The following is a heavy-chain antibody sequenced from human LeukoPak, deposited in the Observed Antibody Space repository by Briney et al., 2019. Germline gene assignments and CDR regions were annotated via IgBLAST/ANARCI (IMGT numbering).Heavy chain of an antibody. V-gene: IGHV3-20*04. CDR3: ARLAVTGYYYYYYYMDV. Sequence: GGSLRLSCAASGFTFSSYWMHWVRQAPGKGLEWVSGINWNGGSTGYADSVKGRFTISRDNAKNSLYLQMNSLRAEDTALYYCARLAVTGYYYYYYYMDVWGKGTTVTVSS. CDR2: INWNGGST. D-gene: IGHD2-21*02. J-gene: IGHJ6*03. CDR1: GFTFSSYW.